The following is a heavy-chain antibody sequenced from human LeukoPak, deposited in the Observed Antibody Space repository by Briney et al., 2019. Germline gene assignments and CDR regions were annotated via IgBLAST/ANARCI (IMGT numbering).Heavy chain of an antibody. CDR3: AKGYYYDNSGESYFDY. Sequence: GVSLRLSCAASGFTFRNYGMNWVRQAPGKGLEWVSLMSGSGARTYYADSVKGRFTISRDNSKNTLYLHMNSLRAEDTAVYYCAKGYYYDNSGESYFDYWGQGTLVTVSS. CDR1: GFTFRNYG. V-gene: IGHV3-23*01. J-gene: IGHJ4*01. CDR2: MSGSGART. D-gene: IGHD3-22*01.